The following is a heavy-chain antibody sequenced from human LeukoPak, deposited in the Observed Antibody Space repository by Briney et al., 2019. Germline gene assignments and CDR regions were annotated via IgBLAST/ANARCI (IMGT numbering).Heavy chain of an antibody. D-gene: IGHD6-19*01. Sequence: GESLKISCKGSGFRFTTYWIGWVRQMPGKGLEWMGIMYPGDSDTRYSPSFQGQVTISADKSISTAYLQWSSLKASDTAMYYCARRSLDYYFDYWGQGTLVTVSS. CDR2: MYPGDSDT. CDR3: ARRSLDYYFDY. V-gene: IGHV5-51*01. J-gene: IGHJ4*02. CDR1: GFRFTTYW.